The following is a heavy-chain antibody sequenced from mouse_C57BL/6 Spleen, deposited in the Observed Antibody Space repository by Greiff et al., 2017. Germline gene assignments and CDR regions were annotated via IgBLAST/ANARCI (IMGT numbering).Heavy chain of an antibody. CDR3: TGSGYRYYFDY. Sequence: VQLQQSGAELVRPGASVTLSCKASGYTFTDYEMHWVKQTPVHGLEWIGAIDPETGGTAYNQKFKGKAILTADKSSSTAYMKLRSLTSEDSAVYYCTGSGYRYYFDYWGQGTTLTVSS. D-gene: IGHD3-2*02. J-gene: IGHJ2*01. CDR1: GYTFTDYE. V-gene: IGHV1-15*01. CDR2: IDPETGGT.